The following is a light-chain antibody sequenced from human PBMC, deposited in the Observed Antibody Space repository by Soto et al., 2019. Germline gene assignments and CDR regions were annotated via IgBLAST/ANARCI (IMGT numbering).Light chain of an antibody. J-gene: IGKJ3*01. CDR3: QKYNSAPFT. CDR2: AAS. CDR1: QDISGS. Sequence: DIQMTQSPSSLSASVGDRDTITCRASQDISGSLAWYQQKPGKVPKYLIYAASTLQSGVPSRFSGSGSGTDFTLTISGLQPEDVSTYYCQKYNSAPFTFGPGTKVDLK. V-gene: IGKV1-27*01.